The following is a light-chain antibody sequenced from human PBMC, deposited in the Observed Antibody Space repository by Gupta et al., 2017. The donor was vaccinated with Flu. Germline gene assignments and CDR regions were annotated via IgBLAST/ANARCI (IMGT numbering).Light chain of an antibody. CDR2: GAS. J-gene: IGKJ1*01. V-gene: IGKV3-20*01. Sequence: EIVLTQSPGTLSLFPGERATLSCSASQTIISNYLAWYQQKPGQAPRLLIYGASSRATGIPDRFSGSGFGTDFTLTITRLAPEDFAVYYCQHFGGCSSPPEWTFGQGTKVEIK. CDR1: QTIISNY. CDR3: QHFGGCSSPPEWT.